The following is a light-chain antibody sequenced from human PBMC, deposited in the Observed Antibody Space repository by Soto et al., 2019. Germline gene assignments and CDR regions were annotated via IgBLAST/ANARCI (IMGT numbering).Light chain of an antibody. CDR2: GAS. Sequence: EIMMTQSPGTLSVSPGEGATLSCTASQSVNLNLAWYQKKPGQPPRLLLYGASTRDTGIPVRFRVSGSGTEFPLTISRLQSEDSAVYSCHQYNSWPRGTFGPGTKVEIK. CDR1: QSVNLN. J-gene: IGKJ3*01. V-gene: IGKV3-15*01. CDR3: HQYNSWPRGT.